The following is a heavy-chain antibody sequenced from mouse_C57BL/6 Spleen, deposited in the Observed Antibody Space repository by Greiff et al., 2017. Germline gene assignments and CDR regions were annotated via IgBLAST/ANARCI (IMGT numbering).Heavy chain of an antibody. V-gene: IGHV5-4*01. J-gene: IGHJ4*01. D-gene: IGHD1-1*01. CDR2: ISDGGSYT. CDR1: GFTFSSYA. Sequence: EVKLVESGGGLVKPGGSLKLSCAASGFTFSSYAMSWVRQTPEKRLEWVATISDGGSYTYYPDNVKGRFTISRDNAKNNLYLQMSHLKSEDTAMYYCAREGYYGSSYNDYAMDYWGQGTSVTVSS. CDR3: AREGYYGSSYNDYAMDY.